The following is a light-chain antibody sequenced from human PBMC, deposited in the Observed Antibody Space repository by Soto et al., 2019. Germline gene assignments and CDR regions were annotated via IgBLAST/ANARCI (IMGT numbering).Light chain of an antibody. Sequence: QSVLTQPPSVSGAPGQRVTLSCTGSSSNIGAGYDVHWYQHLPGTAPKLLMYGNSNRPSGVPDRFSGSKSGTSASLAITGLQAEDEADYYCQSYDSSLTAVVFGGGTKLTVL. CDR3: QSYDSSLTAVV. V-gene: IGLV1-40*01. CDR2: GNS. J-gene: IGLJ2*01. CDR1: SSNIGAGYD.